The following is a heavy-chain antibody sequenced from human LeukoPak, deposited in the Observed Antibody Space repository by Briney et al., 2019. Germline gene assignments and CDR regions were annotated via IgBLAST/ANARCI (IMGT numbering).Heavy chain of an antibody. D-gene: IGHD3-22*01. V-gene: IGHV1-69*05. Sequence: SVKVPCKASGGTFSSYAVSWVRQAPGQGLEWMGRIIPIFGTANYAQKFQGRVTITTDESTSTAYMELSSLRSEDTAVYYCAGTYYYDSSGYYIFDYWGQGTLVTVSS. CDR2: IIPIFGTA. CDR1: GGTFSSYA. J-gene: IGHJ4*02. CDR3: AGTYYYDSSGYYIFDY.